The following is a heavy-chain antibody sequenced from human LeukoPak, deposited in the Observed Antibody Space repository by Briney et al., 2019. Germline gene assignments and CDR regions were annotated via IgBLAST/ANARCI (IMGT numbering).Heavy chain of an antibody. CDR2: ISGSGDST. V-gene: IGHV3-23*01. D-gene: IGHD2-2*02. CDR3: PNGCASTSCYTSEY. Sequence: GGSPRLSCAASGFTFSSYAMSWVRQAPGRGLEWVSTISGSGDSTYYADSVKGRFTISRDNSKNTLYLQMNSLRPEDTAVYYCPNGCASTSCYTSEYRGQGTLVTVSS. CDR1: GFTFSSYA. J-gene: IGHJ4*02.